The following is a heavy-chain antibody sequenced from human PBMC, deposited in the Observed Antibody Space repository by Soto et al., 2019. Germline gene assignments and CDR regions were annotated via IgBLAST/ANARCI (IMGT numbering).Heavy chain of an antibody. CDR2: ISSGSSTI. J-gene: IGHJ4*02. V-gene: IGHV3-48*01. CDR1: GFTFNSYS. CDR3: ARRSAAGLDY. Sequence: EVQLVESGGGLVQPGGSLRLSCAASGFTFNSYSMNWVRQAPGKGLAWVSYISSGSSTIYYADSVKGRFTISRDNAKNSLYLQMNSLRAEDTAVYYCARRSAAGLDYWGQGTLVTVSS. D-gene: IGHD3-10*01.